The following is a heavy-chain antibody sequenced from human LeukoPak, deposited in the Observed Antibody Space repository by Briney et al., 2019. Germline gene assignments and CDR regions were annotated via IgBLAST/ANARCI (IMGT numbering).Heavy chain of an antibody. CDR2: ISAYNGNT. Sequence: ASVKVSCKASGYTFSNYNIHWPRQAPGQGLEWMGWISAYNGNTNYAQKLQGRVTMTTDTSTSTAYMELRSLRSDDTAVYYCARDPTYSSGSDYWGQGTLVTVSS. V-gene: IGHV1-18*04. D-gene: IGHD6-19*01. CDR3: ARDPTYSSGSDY. J-gene: IGHJ4*02. CDR1: GYTFSNYN.